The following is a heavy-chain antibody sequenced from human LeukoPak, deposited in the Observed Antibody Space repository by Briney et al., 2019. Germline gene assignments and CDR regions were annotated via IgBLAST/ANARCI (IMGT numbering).Heavy chain of an antibody. CDR1: GYTFTSYA. V-gene: IGHV1-3*01. Sequence: GASVKVSCKASGYTFTSYAMHWVRQAPGQRLEGMGWINAGNGNTKYSQKFQGRVTITRDTSASTAYMELSSLRSEDTAVYYCARGGVGMIVAPFDPWGQGTLVTVSS. CDR3: ARGGVGMIVAPFDP. D-gene: IGHD3-22*01. CDR2: INAGNGNT. J-gene: IGHJ5*02.